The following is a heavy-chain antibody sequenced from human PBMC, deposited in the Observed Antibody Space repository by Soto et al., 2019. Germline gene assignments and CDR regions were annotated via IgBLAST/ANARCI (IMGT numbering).Heavy chain of an antibody. CDR3: ATGVIWIGYFTVDS. CDR2: FIPVYRTL. Sequence: SVKVSCKASGGIFGNSAINWVRQTPGQGLEWLGGFIPVYRTLNYAQKFQGRVTITADESTGTAYMTLSSLASDDTAVYYCATGVIWIGYFTVDSWGQGTRVTVSS. J-gene: IGHJ4*02. V-gene: IGHV1-69*13. CDR1: GGIFGNSA. D-gene: IGHD3-3*01.